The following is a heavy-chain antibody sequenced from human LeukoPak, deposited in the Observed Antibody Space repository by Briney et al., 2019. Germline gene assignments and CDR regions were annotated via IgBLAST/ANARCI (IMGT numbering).Heavy chain of an antibody. V-gene: IGHV4-59*01. Sequence: SETLSLTCTVSRGSISSYYWSWIRQPPGKGLEWIGYVYYSGSTNYNPSLKSRVTISVDTSKNQFSLKLSSVTAADTAVYYCARGSGYYDSSGYYYLVSGAFDIWGQGTMVTVSS. J-gene: IGHJ3*02. CDR2: VYYSGST. D-gene: IGHD3-22*01. CDR3: ARGSGYYDSSGYYYLVSGAFDI. CDR1: RGSISSYY.